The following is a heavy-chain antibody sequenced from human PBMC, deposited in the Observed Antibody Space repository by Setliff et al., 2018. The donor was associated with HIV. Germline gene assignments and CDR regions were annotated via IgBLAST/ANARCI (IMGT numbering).Heavy chain of an antibody. D-gene: IGHD6-19*01. J-gene: IGHJ4*02. CDR2: IRNDASNT. V-gene: IGHV3-30*02. CDR1: GFTFSTSA. Sequence: GGSLRLSCTASGFTFSTSAMTWVRQAPGKGLEWVTFIRNDASNTYYADSVKGRFTISRDDSKNTLFLQMDSLRPEDTALYYCAKTNGWFLIDYWGQGTLVTVSS. CDR3: AKTNGWFLIDY.